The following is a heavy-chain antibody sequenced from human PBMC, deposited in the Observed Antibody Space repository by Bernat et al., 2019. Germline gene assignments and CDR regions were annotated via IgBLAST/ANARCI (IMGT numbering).Heavy chain of an antibody. CDR3: ARGGIWYEYYYYYMDV. J-gene: IGHJ6*03. CDR2: INHSGST. V-gene: IGHV4-34*01. Sequence: QVQLQQWGAGLLKPSETLSLTCAVYGGSFSGYYWSWIRQPPGKGLEWIGEINHSGSTNYNPSLKIRVTISVDTSKNQFSLKLSSVTAADTAVYYCARGGIWYEYYYYYMDVWGKGTTVTVSS. D-gene: IGHD6-13*01. CDR1: GGSFSGYY.